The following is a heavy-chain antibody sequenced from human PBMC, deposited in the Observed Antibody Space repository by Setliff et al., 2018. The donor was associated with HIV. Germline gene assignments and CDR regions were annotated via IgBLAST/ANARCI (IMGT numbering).Heavy chain of an antibody. Sequence: PSETLSLTCAVYGGSFSGYYWSWIRQSPGKGLEWIGEINHSGSTHYNPPLKSRATISVDTPKNQFSLRLNSVTAADTAVYYCARGATLLPGYSDRWEYFYMDVWGKGTTVTVSS. J-gene: IGHJ6*03. CDR2: INHSGST. D-gene: IGHD5-12*01. V-gene: IGHV4-34*01. CDR1: GGSFSGYY. CDR3: ARGATLLPGYSDRWEYFYMDV.